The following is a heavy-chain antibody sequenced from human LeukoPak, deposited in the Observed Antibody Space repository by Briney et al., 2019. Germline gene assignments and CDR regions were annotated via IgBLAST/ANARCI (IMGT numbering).Heavy chain of an antibody. CDR1: GFTFSSYG. V-gene: IGHV3-30*02. D-gene: IGHD3-10*01. Sequence: GGSLRLSCAASGFTFSSYGMHWVRQAPGKGLEWVAFIRYDGSNKYYADSVKGRFTISRDNSKNTLYLQMNSLRAEDTAVYYCARVEAVYYYGSASPYSPYWGQGTLVTVSS. CDR3: ARVEAVYYYGSASPYSPY. J-gene: IGHJ4*02. CDR2: IRYDGSNK.